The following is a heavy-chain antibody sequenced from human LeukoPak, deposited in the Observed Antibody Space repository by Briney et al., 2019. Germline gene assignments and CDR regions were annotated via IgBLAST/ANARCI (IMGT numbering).Heavy chain of an antibody. D-gene: IGHD4-17*01. V-gene: IGHV4-39*07. Sequence: SETLSLTCTVSGGSIGSSSYDWGWIRQPPGKGLEWIGSIYYSGSTYYNPSPKSRVTISVDTSKNQFSLKLSSVTAADTAVYYCAKVDGDPPGLGVYFDYWGQGTLVTVSS. CDR1: GGSIGSSSYD. CDR2: IYYSGST. CDR3: AKVDGDPPGLGVYFDY. J-gene: IGHJ4*02.